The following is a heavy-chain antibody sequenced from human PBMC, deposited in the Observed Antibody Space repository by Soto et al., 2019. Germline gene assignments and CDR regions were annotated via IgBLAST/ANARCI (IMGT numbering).Heavy chain of an antibody. Sequence: PSETLSLTCTVSGGSISSSSYYWGWIRQPPGKGLEWIGSIYYSGSTYYNPSLKSRVTISVDTSKNQFSLKLSSVTAADTAVYYCARRCGGDCPDFDYWGQGTLVTVSS. CDR3: ARRCGGDCPDFDY. CDR2: IYYSGST. J-gene: IGHJ4*02. V-gene: IGHV4-39*01. D-gene: IGHD2-21*02. CDR1: GGSISSSSYY.